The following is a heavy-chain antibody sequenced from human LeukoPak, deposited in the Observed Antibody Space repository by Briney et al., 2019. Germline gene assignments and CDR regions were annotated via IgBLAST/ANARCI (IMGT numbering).Heavy chain of an antibody. V-gene: IGHV4-61*02. D-gene: IGHD6-19*01. J-gene: IGHJ4*02. CDR1: GGSISSGSYY. Sequence: PSETLSLTCTVSGGSISSGSYYWSWIRQPAGKGLEWIGRIYTSGSTNYNPSLKSRVTISVDTSKNQFSLKLSSVTAADTAVYYCASERGSGWYGGYFDYWGQGTLVTVSS. CDR2: IYTSGST. CDR3: ASERGSGWYGGYFDY.